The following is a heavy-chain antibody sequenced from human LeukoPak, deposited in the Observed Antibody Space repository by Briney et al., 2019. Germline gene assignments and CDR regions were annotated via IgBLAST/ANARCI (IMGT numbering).Heavy chain of an antibody. CDR1: GFTFSDYS. Sequence: GGSLRLSCAASGFTFSDYSMNWVRQAPGKGLEWISYISGSSNTIYHADSVRGRSTTSRDNAKSSLFLQMNSLRDEDTAVHFCARERRYCSGNACYENWFDPWGQGTLVTVSS. CDR2: ISGSSNTI. D-gene: IGHD2-15*01. V-gene: IGHV3-48*02. CDR3: ARERRYCSGNACYENWFDP. J-gene: IGHJ5*02.